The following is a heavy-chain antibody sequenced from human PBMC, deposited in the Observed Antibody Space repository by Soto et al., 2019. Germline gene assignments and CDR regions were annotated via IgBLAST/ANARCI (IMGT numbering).Heavy chain of an antibody. V-gene: IGHV4-31*03. CDR1: GGSTSSGTYY. CDR2: IYYTGGT. CDR3: AGDFRGYGRFDY. J-gene: IGHJ4*02. D-gene: IGHD5-12*01. Sequence: QVQLQESGPGLVKPSQTLSLTCTVSGGSTSSGTYYWSWIRQHPGKGLEWIGYIYYTGGTYQNPSLKSRVTISLDTSKNQFSLQLSSVTAADTAIYSCAGDFRGYGRFDYWGQGTLVAVSS.